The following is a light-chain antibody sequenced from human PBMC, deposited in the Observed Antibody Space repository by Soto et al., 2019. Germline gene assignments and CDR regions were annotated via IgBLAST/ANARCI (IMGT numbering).Light chain of an antibody. CDR2: GAS. J-gene: IGKJ2*01. V-gene: IGKV3-15*01. Sequence: EIVMTQSPATLSVSQGERATLSCRASQSVSSNLAWHQQKPGQAPRLLIYGASTRATGIPARFSGSRSGTEFTLTISSLQSEDFAVYYCQQYNNWPYTFGQGTKLEIK. CDR3: QQYNNWPYT. CDR1: QSVSSN.